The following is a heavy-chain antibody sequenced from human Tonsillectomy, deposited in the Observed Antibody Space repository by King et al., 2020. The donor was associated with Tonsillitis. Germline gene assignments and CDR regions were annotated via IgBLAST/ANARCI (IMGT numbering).Heavy chain of an antibody. J-gene: IGHJ1*01. CDR1: GFTFSNAW. CDR2: IKSKTDGGTT. Sequence: VQLVESGGGLVKPGGSLRLSCAASGFTFSNAWMSWVRQAPGKGLGWVGRIKSKTDGGTTDYAAPVKGRFTISRDDSKNTLYLQMNGLKTEDTAVYFCTTGVRYCSSTTCYVLEYFHHWGQGTLVTVSS. D-gene: IGHD2-2*01. V-gene: IGHV3-15*01. CDR3: TTGVRYCSSTTCYVLEYFHH.